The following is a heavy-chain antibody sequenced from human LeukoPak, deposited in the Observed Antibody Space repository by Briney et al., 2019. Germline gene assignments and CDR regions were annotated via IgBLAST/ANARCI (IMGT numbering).Heavy chain of an antibody. Sequence: ASVKVSCKASGYTFTSYGISWVRQAPGQGLEWMGWMNPNSGNTGYAQKFQGRVTMTRNTSISTAYMELSSLRSEDTAVYYCARVTYDFWSKYYFDYWGQGALVTVSS. CDR2: MNPNSGNT. J-gene: IGHJ4*02. V-gene: IGHV1-8*02. CDR3: ARVTYDFWSKYYFDY. CDR1: GYTFTSYG. D-gene: IGHD3-3*01.